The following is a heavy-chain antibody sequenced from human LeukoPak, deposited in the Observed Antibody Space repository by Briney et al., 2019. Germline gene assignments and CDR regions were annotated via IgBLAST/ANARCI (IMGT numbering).Heavy chain of an antibody. CDR1: GFTFGDYA. CDR2: ISTTSDYI. J-gene: IGHJ5*02. V-gene: IGHV3-21*01. D-gene: IGHD3-22*01. Sequence: PGGSLRLSCTASGFTFGDYAMNWVRQAPGKGLEWVSSISTTSDYIYHADSVKGRFTTSRDNAKKSLYLQMNSLRADDTGVYYCAREVTMIVVADPGWFDPWGQGTLVTVSS. CDR3: AREVTMIVVADPGWFDP.